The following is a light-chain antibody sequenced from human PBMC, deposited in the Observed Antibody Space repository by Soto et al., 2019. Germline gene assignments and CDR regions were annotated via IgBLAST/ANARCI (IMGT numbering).Light chain of an antibody. CDR2: GAS. Sequence: IGMTQSPATLSVSPGERATLSCRASQSVSSNLAWYQQKPGQAPRLLIYGASTRATGIPARFSGSGSGTEFTLTISSLQSEDFAVYYCPQYNNWPRTSGQGSK. V-gene: IGKV3-15*01. J-gene: IGKJ1*01. CDR3: PQYNNWPRT. CDR1: QSVSSN.